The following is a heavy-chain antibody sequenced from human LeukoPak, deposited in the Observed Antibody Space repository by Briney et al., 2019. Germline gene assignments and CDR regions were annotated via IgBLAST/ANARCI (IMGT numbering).Heavy chain of an antibody. CDR3: ARVLLMNYYDSSGADY. CDR2: IIPILGIA. D-gene: IGHD3-22*01. J-gene: IGHJ4*02. CDR1: GGTFGSYA. V-gene: IGHV1-69*04. Sequence: SVKVSCKASGGTFGSYAISWVRQAPGQGLEWMGRIIPILGIANYAQKFQGRVTITADKSTSTAYMELSSLRSEDTAVYYCARVLLMNYYDSSGADYWGQGTLVTVSS.